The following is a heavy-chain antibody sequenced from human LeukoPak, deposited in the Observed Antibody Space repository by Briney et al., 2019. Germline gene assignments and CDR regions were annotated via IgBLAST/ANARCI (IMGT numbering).Heavy chain of an antibody. CDR1: GFTFSSYA. D-gene: IGHD1-1*01. CDR2: IKQDGSDK. CDR3: ARVVPTGIDYFDY. V-gene: IGHV3-7*01. J-gene: IGHJ4*02. Sequence: GGSLRLSCAASGFTFSSYAMHWVRQAPGKGLEWVANIKQDGSDKYYVDSVKGRFAISRDNAKNSLYLQMNSLRAEDTAVYYCARVVPTGIDYFDYWGQGTLVTVSS.